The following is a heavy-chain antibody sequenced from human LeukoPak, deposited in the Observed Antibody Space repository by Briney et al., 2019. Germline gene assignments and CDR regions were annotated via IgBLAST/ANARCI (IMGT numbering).Heavy chain of an antibody. CDR2: INHSGST. Sequence: SETLSLTCAVYGGSFSGYYWSWIRQPPGKGLEWIGEINHSGSTNYNPSLKSRVTISVDTSKNQFSLKLSSVTAADAAVYYCARGRRSEYSYGRPRDPAFVDYWGQGTLVTVSS. J-gene: IGHJ4*02. D-gene: IGHD5-18*01. V-gene: IGHV4-34*01. CDR1: GGSFSGYY. CDR3: ARGRRSEYSYGRPRDPAFVDY.